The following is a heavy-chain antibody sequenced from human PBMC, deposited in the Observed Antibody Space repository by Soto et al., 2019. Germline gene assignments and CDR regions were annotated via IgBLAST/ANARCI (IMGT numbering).Heavy chain of an antibody. V-gene: IGHV4-59*01. J-gene: IGHJ3*02. D-gene: IGHD6-19*01. CDR1: CGSISSSY. CDR2: IYYSGTT. CDR3: ARSVVHQWLVHDAFDI. Sequence: NPSETLSLTCTFSCGSISSSYWSWIRQPPGKGLEWIAYIYYSGTTNYNPSLESRVTTSIDTSKNQFSLRLTSVTAADTAVYYCARSVVHQWLVHDAFDIWGQGTLVTVSS.